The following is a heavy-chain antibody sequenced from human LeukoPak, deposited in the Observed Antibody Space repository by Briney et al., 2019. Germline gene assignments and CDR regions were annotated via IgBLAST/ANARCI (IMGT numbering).Heavy chain of an antibody. V-gene: IGHV3-23*01. J-gene: IGHJ6*02. Sequence: AIICTLCPPSSAPSVKLPFPISRDNSKTTLYLQMNSLTAEDTAVYYCARDTYDYYYGMDVWGQGTTVTVSS. CDR3: ARDTYDYYYGMDV. CDR2: IICTLCPP.